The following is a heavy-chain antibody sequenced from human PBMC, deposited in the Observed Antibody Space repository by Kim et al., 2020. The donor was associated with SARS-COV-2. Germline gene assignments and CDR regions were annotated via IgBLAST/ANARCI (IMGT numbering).Heavy chain of an antibody. D-gene: IGHD3-3*01. CDR2: IYYSGST. CDR1: GGSISSYY. CDR3: ARGLLGRFLEWQYGMDV. V-gene: IGHV4-59*01. J-gene: IGHJ6*02. Sequence: SETLSLTCTVSGGSISSYYWSWIRQPPGKGLEWIGYIYYSGSTNYNPSLKSRVTISVDTSKNQFSLKLSSVTAADTAVYYCARGLLGRFLEWQYGMDVWGQGTTVTVSS.